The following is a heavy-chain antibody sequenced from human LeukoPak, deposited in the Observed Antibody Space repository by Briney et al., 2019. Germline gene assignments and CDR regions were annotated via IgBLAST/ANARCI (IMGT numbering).Heavy chain of an antibody. D-gene: IGHD3-9*01. J-gene: IGHJ4*02. CDR1: GFTLSSYA. CDR2: ISGSGGST. Sequence: GGSLRLSCAASGFTLSSYAMSWVRQAPGKGLEWVSAISGSGGSTYYADSVKGRFTISRDNSKNTLYLQMNSLRAEDTAVYYCAKTEEGYFDWLLSSFDYWGQGTLVTVSS. CDR3: AKTEEGYFDWLLSSFDY. V-gene: IGHV3-23*01.